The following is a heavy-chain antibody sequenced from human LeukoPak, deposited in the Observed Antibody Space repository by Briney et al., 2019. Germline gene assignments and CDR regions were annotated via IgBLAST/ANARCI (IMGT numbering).Heavy chain of an antibody. Sequence: ASVKVSCKASGYTFTGYYMHWVRQAPGQGLEWLGWINPNSGHTNYAQKFQGRVTMTRDTSISTAYMDLSRLGSDDTAVYFCARGSDYGGNSYGAPIDYWGQGTLVTVSS. CDR3: ARGSDYGGNSYGAPIDY. CDR1: GYTFTGYY. J-gene: IGHJ4*02. CDR2: INPNSGHT. D-gene: IGHD4-23*01. V-gene: IGHV1-2*02.